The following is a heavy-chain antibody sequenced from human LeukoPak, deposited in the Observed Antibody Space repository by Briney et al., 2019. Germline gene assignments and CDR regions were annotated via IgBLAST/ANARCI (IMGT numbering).Heavy chain of an antibody. V-gene: IGHV3-21*04. D-gene: IGHD1-14*01. Sequence: PGGSLRLSCAASGFTFSSYSMNWVRQAPGKGLEWVSSISSSSSYIYYADSVKGRFTISRDNAKNSLYLQMNSLRAEDTAVYYCAKDRSGRTKQAYFDYWGQGTLVTVSS. CDR2: ISSSSSYI. CDR3: AKDRSGRTKQAYFDY. J-gene: IGHJ4*02. CDR1: GFTFSSYS.